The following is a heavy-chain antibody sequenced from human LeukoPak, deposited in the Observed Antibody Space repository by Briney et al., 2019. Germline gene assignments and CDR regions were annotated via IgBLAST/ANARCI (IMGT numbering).Heavy chain of an antibody. Sequence: KASETLSLSCPVSGGSVSSSRYYWGWIRQPPGKGLEWIGSIYYTGSTYYKPSLKSRVTISVDASKNQISLKLSSVTAADTAVYYCARRMLSEYSSSSGDYWGQGTLVTVSS. D-gene: IGHD6-6*01. CDR1: GGSVSSSRYY. J-gene: IGHJ4*02. CDR2: IYYTGST. V-gene: IGHV4-39*01. CDR3: ARRMLSEYSSSSGDY.